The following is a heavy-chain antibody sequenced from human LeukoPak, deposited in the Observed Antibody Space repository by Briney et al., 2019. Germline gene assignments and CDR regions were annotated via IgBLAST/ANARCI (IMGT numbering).Heavy chain of an antibody. CDR1: GYNFATSW. CDR2: IYPSDSDT. J-gene: IGHJ4*02. V-gene: IGHV5-51*01. Sequence: GESLKISCKSSGYNFATSWIGWVRQMSGKGLERMGIIYPSDSDTRYSPSFQGQVTISADKSISTAYLQWSSLTASDTAMYYCARRRGHHVDYWGQGTLVTVSS. CDR3: ARRRGHHVDY.